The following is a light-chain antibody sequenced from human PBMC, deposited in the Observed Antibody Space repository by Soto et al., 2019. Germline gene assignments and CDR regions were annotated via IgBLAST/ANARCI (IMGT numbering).Light chain of an antibody. J-gene: IGLJ1*01. V-gene: IGLV1-51*01. CDR2: DNN. CDR3: GTWDSSLSAGYV. Sequence: QSVLTQPPSVSAAPGQKVTISCSGSSSNIGNNDVSWYQQLPGTAPKLVIYDNNKRPSGISDRFSGSKSGTSATLGITGLQTGDEADYYCGTWDSSLSAGYVFGTGTKVTVL. CDR1: SSNIGNND.